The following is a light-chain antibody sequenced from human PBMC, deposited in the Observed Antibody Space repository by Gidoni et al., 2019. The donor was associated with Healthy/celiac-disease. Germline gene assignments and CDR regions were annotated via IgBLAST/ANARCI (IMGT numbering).Light chain of an antibody. CDR1: QGSSRW. CDR2: AAS. Sequence: DIQMTQSPSSVSASVGDRVTITCRASQGSSRWLAAYQQKPGQAPKLLIYAASSFQSGVPSRFIGTGSGTGFTLTSRSLQPGAFATYYCQQAHIFPFTFGGGTKVEIK. CDR3: QQAHIFPFT. V-gene: IGKV1-12*01. J-gene: IGKJ4*01.